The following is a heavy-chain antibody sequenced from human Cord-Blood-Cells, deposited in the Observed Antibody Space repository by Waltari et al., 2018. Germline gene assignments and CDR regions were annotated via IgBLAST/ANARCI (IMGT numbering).Heavy chain of an antibody. J-gene: IGHJ6*02. Sequence: QVQLVQSGAEVKKPGASVKVSCKASGYTFTSYDINWVRQATGQGLEWVGWMNPNSGNTGYAQKFQGRVTMTRNTSISTAYMELSSLRSEDTAVYYCARLYYYDSSGYYRYYGMDVWGQGTTVTVSS. CDR3: ARLYYYDSSGYYRYYGMDV. CDR2: MNPNSGNT. D-gene: IGHD3-22*01. V-gene: IGHV1-8*01. CDR1: GYTFTSYD.